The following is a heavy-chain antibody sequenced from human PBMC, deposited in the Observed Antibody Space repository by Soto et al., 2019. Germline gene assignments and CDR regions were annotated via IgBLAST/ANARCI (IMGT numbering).Heavy chain of an antibody. CDR1: GYTLNNYY. J-gene: IGHJ4*02. D-gene: IGHD2-21*02. Sequence: ASVKVSCKPSGYTLNNYYLLWVRQAPGQGLEWMGIIHPSGGGSTYAQKFLGRVTMTRDTSTSTVFMELSSLRSADTAVYYCARGGHIAVVTDSFDYWGQGTLVTVSS. CDR2: IHPSGGGS. CDR3: ARGGHIAVVTDSFDY. V-gene: IGHV1-46*02.